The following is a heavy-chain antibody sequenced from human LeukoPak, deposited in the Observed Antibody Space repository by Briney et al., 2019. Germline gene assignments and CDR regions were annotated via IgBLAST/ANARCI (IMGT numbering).Heavy chain of an antibody. Sequence: GGSLRLSCAASGFTFDDYAMHWVRQAPGKGLEWVSGISWNSGSIGYADSVKGRFTISRDNAKNSLYLQMNSLRAEDTALCYCAKVGEGYNYAFDYWGQGTLVTVSS. V-gene: IGHV3-9*01. D-gene: IGHD5-24*01. CDR1: GFTFDDYA. CDR3: AKVGEGYNYAFDY. CDR2: ISWNSGSI. J-gene: IGHJ4*02.